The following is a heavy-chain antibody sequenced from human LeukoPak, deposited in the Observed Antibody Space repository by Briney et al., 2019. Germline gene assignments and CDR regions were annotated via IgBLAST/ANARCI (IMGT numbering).Heavy chain of an antibody. CDR3: AGGVTILWGFDS. CDR2: INHNGSI. V-gene: IGHV4-34*01. CDR1: GGPFTGYY. Sequence: SEALSLTCAVSGGPFTGYYWSWLRQPPGRGLEWIGEINHNGSIDYNSSLKSRVTLSIDTSKNHFSLKMTSVTAADTAVYYCAGGVTILWGFDSWGQGTLVTVSS. J-gene: IGHJ4*02. D-gene: IGHD4-17*01.